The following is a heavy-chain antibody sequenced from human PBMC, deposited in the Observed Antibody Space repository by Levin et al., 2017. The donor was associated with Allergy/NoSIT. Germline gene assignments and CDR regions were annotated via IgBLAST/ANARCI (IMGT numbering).Heavy chain of an antibody. CDR2: IDPTDSYS. CDR1: GYSFTSHW. Sequence: GESLKISCKGSGYSFTSHWISWVRQMPGKGLEWMGRIDPTDSYSSYSPSFQGHVTISADKSISTAYLQWSSLKASATAMYYCATLDSAASGIDFWGQGTLVTVSS. CDR3: ATLDSAASGIDF. J-gene: IGHJ4*02. D-gene: IGHD3/OR15-3a*01. V-gene: IGHV5-10-1*01.